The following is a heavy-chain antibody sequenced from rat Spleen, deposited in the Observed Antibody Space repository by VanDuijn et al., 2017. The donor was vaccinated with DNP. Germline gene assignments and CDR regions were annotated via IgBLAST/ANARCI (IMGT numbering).Heavy chain of an antibody. V-gene: IGHV2-19*01. CDR3: ARDGQWDYLDY. D-gene: IGHD1-1*01. Sequence: QVQLKESGPGMVQPSQTLSLTCTVSGFSLTDYSVHWVRQPPGKVLEWIAAISSGGSTYYNSALKSRLSISRDTSKSQVFLKMNSLQTEDTAIYYCARDGQWDYLDYWGQGVMVTVAS. CDR2: ISSGGST. J-gene: IGHJ2*01. CDR1: GFSLTDYS.